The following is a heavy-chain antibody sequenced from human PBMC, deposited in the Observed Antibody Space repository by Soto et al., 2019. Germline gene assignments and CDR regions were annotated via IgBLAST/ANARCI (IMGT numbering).Heavy chain of an antibody. V-gene: IGHV4-34*01. Sequence: PSETLSLTCAVYGGSFSGYYWSWIRQPPGKGLEWIGEINHSGSTNYNPSLKSRVTISVDTSKNQFSLKLSSVTAADTAVYYCARGSRLTWFDYWGQGTLVTVSS. D-gene: IGHD2-21*02. CDR2: INHSGST. CDR3: ARGSRLTWFDY. CDR1: GGSFSGYY. J-gene: IGHJ4*02.